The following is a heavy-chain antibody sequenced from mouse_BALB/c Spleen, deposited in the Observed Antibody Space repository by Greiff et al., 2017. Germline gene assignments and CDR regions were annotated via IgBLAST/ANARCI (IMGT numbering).Heavy chain of an antibody. CDR2: ISYDGSN. CDR1: GYSITSGYY. CDR3: ARYDYDRMDY. Sequence: VQLKQSGPGLVKPSQSLSLTCSVTGYSITSGYYWNWIRQFPGNKLEWMGYISYDGSNNYNPSLKNRISITRDTSKNQFFLKLNSVTTEDTATYYCARYDYDRMDYWGQGTSVTVSS. D-gene: IGHD2-4*01. V-gene: IGHV3-6*02. J-gene: IGHJ4*01.